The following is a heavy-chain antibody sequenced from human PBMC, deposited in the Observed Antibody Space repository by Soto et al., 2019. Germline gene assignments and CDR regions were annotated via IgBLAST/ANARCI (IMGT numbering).Heavy chain of an antibody. D-gene: IGHD3-16*01. J-gene: IGHJ4*02. CDR1: GYTFTDHG. V-gene: IGHV1-18*01. CDR2: ISAYNDYT. CDR3: AKDRPRLPQNFLDVY. Sequence: QIQLVQSGAEVKKPGASVKVSCKASGYTFTDHGISWVRQAPGQGFEWMGWISAYNDYTAYAQKFQGRVTMTTDKYPNTAYMELRSLTSDDTAVYYCAKDRPRLPQNFLDVYWGEGTLVTVSS.